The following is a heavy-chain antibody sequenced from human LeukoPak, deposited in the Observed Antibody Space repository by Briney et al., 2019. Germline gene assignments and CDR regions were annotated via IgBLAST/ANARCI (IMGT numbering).Heavy chain of an antibody. CDR2: INHSGST. Sequence: PGGSLRLSCAASGFTVSSNYMSWIRQPPGKGLEWIGEINHSGSTNYNPSLKSRVTISVDTSKNQFSLKLSSVTAADTAVYYCARHDYGALRAFDYWGQGTLVTVSS. CDR3: ARHDYGALRAFDY. J-gene: IGHJ4*02. CDR1: GFTVSSNY. D-gene: IGHD4-17*01. V-gene: IGHV4-34*01.